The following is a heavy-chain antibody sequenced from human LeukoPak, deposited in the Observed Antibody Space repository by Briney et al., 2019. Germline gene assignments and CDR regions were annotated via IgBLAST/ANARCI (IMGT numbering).Heavy chain of an antibody. J-gene: IGHJ4*02. V-gene: IGHV4-34*01. CDR3: ARGFVQSGYFDY. Sequence: SETLSLTCAVYGGSFSGYYWSWIRQPPGKGLEWIGEINHSGSTNYNPSLKSRVPISVDTSKNQFSLKLSSVTAADTAVYYCARGFVQSGYFDYWGQGTLVTVSS. D-gene: IGHD3-3*01. CDR1: GGSFSGYY. CDR2: INHSGST.